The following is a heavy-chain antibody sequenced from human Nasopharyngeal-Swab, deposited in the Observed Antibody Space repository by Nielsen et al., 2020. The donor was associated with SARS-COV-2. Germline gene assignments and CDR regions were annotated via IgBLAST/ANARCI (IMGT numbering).Heavy chain of an antibody. Sequence: GGSLRLSCAASGFTFSAYDMSWVRQAPGKGLEWVSGISGSGESTHYADSVKGRFTISRDNSKNTLYLQMNSLRAEDTAVYYCTRCGGSCYTGKDYWGQGTLVTVSS. CDR3: TRCGGSCYTGKDY. CDR1: GFTFSAYD. V-gene: IGHV3-23*01. CDR2: ISGSGEST. J-gene: IGHJ4*02. D-gene: IGHD2-15*01.